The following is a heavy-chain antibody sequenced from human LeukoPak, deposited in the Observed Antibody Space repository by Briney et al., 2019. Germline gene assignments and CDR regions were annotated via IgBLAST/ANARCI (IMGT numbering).Heavy chain of an antibody. D-gene: IGHD6-13*01. Sequence: SETLSLTCAVYGGSFSGYYWSWIRQPPGKGLEWIGEINHSGSTNYNPSLKSRVTISVDTSKNQFSLKLSSVTAADTAVYYCARVLFGTSDAFDIWGQGTMVTVSS. CDR1: GGSFSGYY. V-gene: IGHV4-34*01. CDR3: ARVLFGTSDAFDI. CDR2: INHSGST. J-gene: IGHJ3*02.